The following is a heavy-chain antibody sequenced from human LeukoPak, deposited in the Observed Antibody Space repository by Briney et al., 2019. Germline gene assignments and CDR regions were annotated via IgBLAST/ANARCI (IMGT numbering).Heavy chain of an antibody. J-gene: IGHJ4*02. CDR2: INPNSGGT. Sequence: ASVKVSCKASGYTFTGYYMHWVRQAPGQGLEWMGWINPNSGGTNYAQKFQGRVTMTRDTSITTAYMELTSLRSNDTAVYYCARGSTGDYAFHAYWGQGTLVTVSS. D-gene: IGHD4-17*01. CDR3: ARGSTGDYAFHAY. V-gene: IGHV1-2*02. CDR1: GYTFTGYY.